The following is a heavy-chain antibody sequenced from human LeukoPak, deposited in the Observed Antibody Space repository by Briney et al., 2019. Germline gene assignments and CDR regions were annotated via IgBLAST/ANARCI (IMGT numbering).Heavy chain of an antibody. V-gene: IGHV3-48*01. D-gene: IGHD2-8*01. CDR2: ISSSSNTI. CDR1: EFTFSSYS. Sequence: GGSLRLSCAASEFTFSSYSMSWVRQAPGKGLEWVSYISSSSNTIYQADSVKGRFTISRDNAKKSLYLQMVSLRAEDTAVYYCARDRCSNGVGCYYYYMDVWGKGTTVTISS. CDR3: ARDRCSNGVGCYYYYMDV. J-gene: IGHJ6*03.